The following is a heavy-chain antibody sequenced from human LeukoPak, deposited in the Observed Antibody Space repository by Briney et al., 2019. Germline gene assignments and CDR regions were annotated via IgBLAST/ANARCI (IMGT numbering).Heavy chain of an antibody. Sequence: GGSLRLSCAASGFTFSSYAMHWVRQAPGKGLEWVAVISYDGSNKYYADSVKGRFTISRDNAKNSLYLQMNSLRAEDTAVYYCARNSLGYCSSTSCYTWDYWGQGTLVTVSS. CDR1: GFTFSSYA. V-gene: IGHV3-30-3*01. CDR2: ISYDGSNK. J-gene: IGHJ4*02. CDR3: ARNSLGYCSSTSCYTWDY. D-gene: IGHD2-2*02.